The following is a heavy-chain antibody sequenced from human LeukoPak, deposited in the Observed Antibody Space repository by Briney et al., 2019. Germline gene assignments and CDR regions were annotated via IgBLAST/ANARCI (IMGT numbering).Heavy chain of an antibody. CDR3: ARARQLAFDVFDI. CDR2: INPYSGGT. J-gene: IGHJ3*02. D-gene: IGHD1-1*01. CDR1: EYTLTNYY. V-gene: IGHV1-2*02. Sequence: GASLKISCKASEYTLTNYYLHWVRQAPGQGLEWMGWINPYSGGTSFAQNFRSRVTLTRDTSINTSYMELTSLRSDDTAVYYCARARQLAFDVFDIWGQGTMVTVSS.